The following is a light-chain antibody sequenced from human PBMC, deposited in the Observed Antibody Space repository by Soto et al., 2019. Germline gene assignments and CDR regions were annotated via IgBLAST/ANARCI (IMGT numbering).Light chain of an antibody. V-gene: IGLV1-40*01. CDR1: SSNIGAGYD. J-gene: IGLJ2*01. CDR3: QSYDSSLSVV. Sequence: QSVLTQPPSVSGAPGQRVTTSCTGSSSNIGAGYDVHWYQQLPGTGPKLLIYGNSNRPSGVPDRFSGSKSGTSASLAITGLQAEDEADYYCQSYDSSLSVVFGGGTKVTVL. CDR2: GNS.